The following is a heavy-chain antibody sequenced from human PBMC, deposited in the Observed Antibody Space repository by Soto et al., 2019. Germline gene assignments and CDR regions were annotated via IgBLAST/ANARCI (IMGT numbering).Heavy chain of an antibody. CDR3: ARASPISSGYSYGSTYFDY. CDR2: IIPIFGTA. D-gene: IGHD5-18*01. Sequence: SVKVSCKASGGTFSSYAISWVRQAPGQGLEWMGGIIPIFGTANYAQKFQGRVTITADESTSTAYMELSSLRSEDTAVYYCARASPISSGYSYGSTYFDYWGQGTLVTVSS. V-gene: IGHV1-69*13. J-gene: IGHJ4*02. CDR1: GGTFSSYA.